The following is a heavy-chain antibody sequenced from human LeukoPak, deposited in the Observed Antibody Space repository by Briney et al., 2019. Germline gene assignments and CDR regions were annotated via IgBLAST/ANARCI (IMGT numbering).Heavy chain of an antibody. J-gene: IGHJ4*02. CDR3: ARAVRGVINFDY. CDR2: IYYSGST. D-gene: IGHD3-10*01. Sequence: SETLSFTCAVSGSSISSYYWSWIRQPPGKGLEWIRYIYYSGSTNYNPSLKSRVTISVDTSKNQFSLKLSSVTAADTAVYYCARAVRGVINFDYWGQGTLVTVSS. CDR1: GSSISSYY. V-gene: IGHV4-59*01.